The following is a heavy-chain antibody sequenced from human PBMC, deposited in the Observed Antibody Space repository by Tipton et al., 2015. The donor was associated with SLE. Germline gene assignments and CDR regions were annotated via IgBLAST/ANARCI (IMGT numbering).Heavy chain of an antibody. J-gene: IGHJ4*02. CDR2: ISSSGSFI. D-gene: IGHD2-21*02. CDR3: AKGSASKRLYYFDY. CDR1: GFTFSDYT. Sequence: SLRLSCAASGFTFSDYTMNWVRQAPGKGLEWVSSISSSGSFIFHADSVKGRFTISRDNAKNSLYLQMNSLGAEDTALYYCAKGSASKRLYYFDYWGQGTLVTVSS. V-gene: IGHV3-21*04.